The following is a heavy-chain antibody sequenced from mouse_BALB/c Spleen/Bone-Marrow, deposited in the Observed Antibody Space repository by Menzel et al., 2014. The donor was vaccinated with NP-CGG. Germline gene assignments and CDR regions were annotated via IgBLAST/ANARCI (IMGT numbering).Heavy chain of an antibody. CDR3: ARVVTTATLYWYFDV. J-gene: IGHJ1*01. Sequence: EVQRVESGGGLVKPGGSLKLPCAASGFTFSDYYMYWVRQTPEKRLEWVATISDGGSYTYYPDSVKGRFTISRDNAKNNLYLQMSSLKSEDTAMYYCARVVTTATLYWYFDVWGAGTTVTVSS. CDR2: ISDGGSYT. CDR1: GFTFSDYY. V-gene: IGHV5-4*02. D-gene: IGHD1-2*01.